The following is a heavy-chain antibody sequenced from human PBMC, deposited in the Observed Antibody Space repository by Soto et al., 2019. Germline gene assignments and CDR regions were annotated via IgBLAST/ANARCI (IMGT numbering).Heavy chain of an antibody. CDR1: GDSVSGNSAA. CDR3: AREFLYYVSSDSSLDY. Sequence: SQTLSLTCAISGDSVSGNSAAWNWIRQSPSRGLEWLGRTYYRSRWYNDYAVSVKSRITVTPDTSKNQFSLHLNSVTPEDTAVYYCAREFLYYVSSDSSLDYSRQGALLTVS. J-gene: IGHJ4*02. CDR2: TYYRSRWYN. V-gene: IGHV6-1*01. D-gene: IGHD3-16*01.